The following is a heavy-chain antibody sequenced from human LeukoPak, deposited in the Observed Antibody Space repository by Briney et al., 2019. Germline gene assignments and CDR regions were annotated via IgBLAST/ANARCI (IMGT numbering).Heavy chain of an antibody. CDR1: GYTFTSYY. CDR3: ARPVVGATGGNYYFDY. CDR2: INPSGGST. D-gene: IGHD1-26*01. J-gene: IGHJ4*02. Sequence: ASVKVSCKASGYTFTSYYMHWVRQAPGQGLEWMGIINPSGGSTSYAQKFQGRVTMTRDMSTSTVYMELSSLRSEDTAVYYFARPVVGATGGNYYFDYWGEGTLVTVSS. V-gene: IGHV1-46*01.